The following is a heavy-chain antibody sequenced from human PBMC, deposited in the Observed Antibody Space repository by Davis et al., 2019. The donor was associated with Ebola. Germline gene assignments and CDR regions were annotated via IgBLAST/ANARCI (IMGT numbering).Heavy chain of an antibody. Sequence: GESLKISCAASGFTFYRYEMNWVRQAPGKGLEWVSYISGSATSTFYADSVKGRFTISRDNAKNSLYLQMNSLRAEDTAVYYCARETWRQPPDYWGQGVLVSVSS. CDR1: GFTFYRYE. CDR3: ARETWRQPPDY. CDR2: ISGSATST. J-gene: IGHJ4*02. D-gene: IGHD1-14*01. V-gene: IGHV3-48*03.